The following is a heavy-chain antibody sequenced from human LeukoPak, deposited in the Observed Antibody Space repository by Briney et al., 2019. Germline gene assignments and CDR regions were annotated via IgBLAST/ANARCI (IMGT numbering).Heavy chain of an antibody. V-gene: IGHV3-48*01. CDR3: ASGAEGYVFDP. J-gene: IGHJ5*02. CDR2: ISSGSPI. CDR1: GFTFSNYS. Sequence: GGSLRLSCAASGFTFSNYSMNWVRQAPGKGLEWTSYISSGSPIYYAPSVKGRFTISRDNAKSSLFLQMNSLRAEDTAVYYCASGAEGYVFDPWGQGTLVTVSS. D-gene: IGHD5-12*01.